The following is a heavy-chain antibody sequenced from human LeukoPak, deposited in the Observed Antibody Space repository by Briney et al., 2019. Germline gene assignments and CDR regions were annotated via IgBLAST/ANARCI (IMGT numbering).Heavy chain of an antibody. J-gene: IGHJ6*02. D-gene: IGHD1-1*01. CDR1: GGSISSYY. CDR3: ARRDRLEPLDV. CDR2: IYYSGSA. V-gene: IGHV4-59*08. Sequence: PSETLSLTCTVSGGSISSYYWSWIRQPPGKGLEWIGYIYYSGSANYNPSLKSRVTISVDTSKNQFSLKLSSVTAADTAVYYCARRDRLEPLDVWGQGTTVTVSS.